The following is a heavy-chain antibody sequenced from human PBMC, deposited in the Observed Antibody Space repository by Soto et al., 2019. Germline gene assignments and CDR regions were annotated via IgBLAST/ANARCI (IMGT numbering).Heavy chain of an antibody. CDR2: INHSGST. J-gene: IGHJ5*02. CDR3: ARGSITMVRGVHP. V-gene: IGHV4-34*01. D-gene: IGHD3-10*01. CDR1: GGSFSGYY. Sequence: SETLSLTCAVYGGSFSGYYWSWIRQPPGKGLEWIGEINHSGSTNYNPSLKSRVTISVDTSKNQFSLKLSSVTAADTAVYYCARGSITMVRGVHPWGQGTLVTVSS.